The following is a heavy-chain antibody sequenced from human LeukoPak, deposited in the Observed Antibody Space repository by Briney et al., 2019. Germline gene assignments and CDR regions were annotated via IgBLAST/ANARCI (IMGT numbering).Heavy chain of an antibody. V-gene: IGHV3-30-3*01. D-gene: IGHD6-19*01. CDR3: ATEGRSGWFRMLFDY. CDR1: GFTFHNYD. Sequence: GGSLRLSCAASGFTFHNYDMHWVRQAPGRGLEWVALISYDGNNKYYAESVKGRFTVSRDNSKNTLYLQMNSLRIGDTAVYYCATEGRSGWFRMLFDYWGQGTLVTVSS. J-gene: IGHJ4*02. CDR2: ISYDGNNK.